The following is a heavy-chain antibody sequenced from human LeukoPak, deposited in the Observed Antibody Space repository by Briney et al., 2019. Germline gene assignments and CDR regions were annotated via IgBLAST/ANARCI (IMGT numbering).Heavy chain of an antibody. Sequence: GASVKVSCKASGYTFTGYYMHWVRQAPGQGLEWMGWINPNSGGTNYAQKFQGRVTMTRDTSISTAYMELSRLRSDDTAVYYCARDTSGYAGRFDPWGQGTLVTVSS. J-gene: IGHJ5*02. V-gene: IGHV1-2*02. D-gene: IGHD5-12*01. CDR2: INPNSGGT. CDR3: ARDTSGYAGRFDP. CDR1: GYTFTGYY.